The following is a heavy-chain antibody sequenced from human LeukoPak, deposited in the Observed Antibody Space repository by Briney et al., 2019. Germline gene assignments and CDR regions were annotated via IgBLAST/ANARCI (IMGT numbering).Heavy chain of an antibody. Sequence: PGGSLRLSRAASGFTFSSYWMHWVRQAPGKGLVWVSRIKRDGRDTRYADSVKGRYTISRDNAKNTLYLQMNSLRAEDTAVYYCARGSYYYDSSGYSPGAYWGQGTLVTVSS. CDR2: IKRDGRDT. CDR1: GFTFSSYW. J-gene: IGHJ4*02. V-gene: IGHV3-74*01. CDR3: ARGSYYYDSSGYSPGAY. D-gene: IGHD3-22*01.